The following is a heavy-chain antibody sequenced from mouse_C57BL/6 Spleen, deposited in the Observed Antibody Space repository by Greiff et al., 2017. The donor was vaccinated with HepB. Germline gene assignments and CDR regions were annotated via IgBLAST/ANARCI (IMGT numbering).Heavy chain of an antibody. V-gene: IGHV1-50*01. CDR2: IDPSDSYT. CDR3: ARGGPTMVTYFDY. J-gene: IGHJ2*01. CDR1: GYTFTSYW. Sequence: QVQLKQPGAELVKPGASVKLSCKASGYTFTSYWMQWVKQRPGQGLEWIGEIDPSDSYTNYNQKFKGKATLTVDTSSSTAYMQLSSLTSEDSAVYYCARGGPTMVTYFDYWGQGTTLTVSS. D-gene: IGHD2-9*01.